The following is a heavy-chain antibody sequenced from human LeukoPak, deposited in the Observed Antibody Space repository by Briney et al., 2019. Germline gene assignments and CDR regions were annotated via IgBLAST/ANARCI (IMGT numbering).Heavy chain of an antibody. CDR3: ARAVSSVVVIPL. CDR1: GGSVSSGRYY. J-gene: IGHJ4*02. CDR2: ISYSGST. V-gene: IGHV4-61*01. D-gene: IGHD3-22*01. Sequence: SETLSLTCTVSGGSVSSGRYYWSWIPQPPGKGLEWIGYISYSGSTNYNHSLKSRVTISVDTSKNQFSLKLISVTAADAAVYYCARAVSSVVVIPLWGQGPLVTVSS.